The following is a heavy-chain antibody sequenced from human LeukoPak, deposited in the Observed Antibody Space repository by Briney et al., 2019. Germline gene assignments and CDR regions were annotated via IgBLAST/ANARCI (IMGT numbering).Heavy chain of an antibody. V-gene: IGHV3-23*01. D-gene: IGHD2-15*01. CDR1: GFTFSNYG. Sequence: GGSLRLSCAASGFTFSNYGMRWVRQAPGMGLEWVSTISYSGGGTFYADSVRGRFTISRDNSKNTLYLQMNSLRAEDTAVYYCASRGCSGGSCYSGDYWGQGTLVTVSS. CDR3: ASRGCSGGSCYSGDY. J-gene: IGHJ4*02. CDR2: ISYSGGGT.